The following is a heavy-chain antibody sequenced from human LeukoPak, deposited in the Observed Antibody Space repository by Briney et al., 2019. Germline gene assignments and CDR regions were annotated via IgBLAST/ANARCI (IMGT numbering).Heavy chain of an antibody. CDR1: GVTLSDAW. CDR2: ISGSGGST. Sequence: GGSLRLSCAASGVTLSDAWMTWVRQAPGKGLEWVSAISGSGGSTYYADSVKGRFTISRDNSKNTLYLQMNSLRAEDTAVYYCAKGEGLYSSSWYSDYWGQGTLVTVSS. D-gene: IGHD6-13*01. V-gene: IGHV3-23*01. J-gene: IGHJ4*02. CDR3: AKGEGLYSSSWYSDY.